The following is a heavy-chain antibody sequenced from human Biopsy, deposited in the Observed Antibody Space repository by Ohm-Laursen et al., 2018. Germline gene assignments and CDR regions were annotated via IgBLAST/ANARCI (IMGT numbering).Heavy chain of an antibody. V-gene: IGHV1-69*06. CDR2: NIPILGTG. CDR3: ATKLTGYFHH. Sequence: GPSVKVSCKAPEGTFSNYGVNWVRQAPGQGPEWLGGNIPILGTGNYAQKFQDRVTVAADTSMSTATMELRSLRSDDTAVYYCATKLTGYFHHWGQGTLVIVSS. D-gene: IGHD3-9*01. J-gene: IGHJ1*01. CDR1: EGTFSNYG.